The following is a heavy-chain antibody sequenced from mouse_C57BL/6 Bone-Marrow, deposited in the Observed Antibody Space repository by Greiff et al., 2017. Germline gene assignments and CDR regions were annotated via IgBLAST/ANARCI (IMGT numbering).Heavy chain of an antibody. CDR1: GHTLTSHR. CDR3: ARNHYYGSSYWYFDV. Sequence: QVQLQQPGAELVRPGTSVKLSRKASGHTLTSHRMPRVKQRPGPGPEWIGVIESSDSYTNYNQKFKGKATLTVDTSSSTAYMQLSSLTSEDSAVYYCARNHYYGSSYWYFDVWGTGSTVTVSS. J-gene: IGHJ1*03. CDR2: IESSDSYT. V-gene: IGHV1-59*01. D-gene: IGHD1-1*01.